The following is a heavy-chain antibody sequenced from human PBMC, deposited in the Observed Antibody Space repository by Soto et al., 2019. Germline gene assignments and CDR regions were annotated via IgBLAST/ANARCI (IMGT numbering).Heavy chain of an antibody. CDR2: INAGNGNT. CDR3: ARHPPAVYYYGMDV. Sequence: ASVKVSCKASGYTFTGYDMHWVRQAPGQRLEWMGWINAGNGNTKYSQKFQGRVTITRDTSASTAYMELSSLRSEDTAVYYCARHPPAVYYYGMDVWGQGTTVTVSS. CDR1: GYTFTGYD. J-gene: IGHJ6*02. V-gene: IGHV1-3*01.